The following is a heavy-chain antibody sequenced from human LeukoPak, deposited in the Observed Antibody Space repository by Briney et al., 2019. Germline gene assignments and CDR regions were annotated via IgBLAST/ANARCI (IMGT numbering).Heavy chain of an antibody. CDR1: GLPFSASG. J-gene: IGHJ4*02. Sequence: GRSLRLSCKASGLPFSASGKHWVRQAPGKGLEWVAMIWSDGSKTYYADSVEGRFTISRDNSKNTVDLQMNRLGVDDTAVYYCARDKGERSLDHWGQGTLVTVSS. CDR3: ARDKGERSLDH. D-gene: IGHD1-1*01. V-gene: IGHV3-33*01. CDR2: IWSDGSKT.